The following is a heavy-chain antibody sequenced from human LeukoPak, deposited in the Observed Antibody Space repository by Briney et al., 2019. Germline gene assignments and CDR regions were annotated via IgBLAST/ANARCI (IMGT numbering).Heavy chain of an antibody. CDR2: IYYSGST. J-gene: IGHJ3*02. CDR1: GGSISSYH. V-gene: IGHV4-59*01. D-gene: IGHD3-3*02. Sequence: SETLSLTCTVSGGSISSYHWSWIRQPPGKGLEWIGYIYYSGSTNYNPSLKSRVTISVDTSKNQFSLKLSSVTAADTAVYYCARDPHFRAFDIWGQGTMVTVSS. CDR3: ARDPHFRAFDI.